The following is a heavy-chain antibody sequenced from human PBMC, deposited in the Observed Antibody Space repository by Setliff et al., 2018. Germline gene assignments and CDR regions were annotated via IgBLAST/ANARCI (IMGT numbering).Heavy chain of an antibody. CDR3: ARGVSGVSWTPRY. V-gene: IGHV4-4*08. J-gene: IGHJ4*02. D-gene: IGHD6-25*01. CDR1: GGSVSTYY. CDR2: IYTSGGT. Sequence: PSETLSLTCRVSGGSVSTYYWTWIRQPPGKGLEWIGYIYTSGGTNYNPSLKSRVTISVDMTENQFSLILRSVVAADTAVYYCARGVSGVSWTPRYWGRGTLVTVSS.